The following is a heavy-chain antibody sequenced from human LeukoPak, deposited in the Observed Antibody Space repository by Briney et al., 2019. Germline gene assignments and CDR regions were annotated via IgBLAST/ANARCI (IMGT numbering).Heavy chain of an antibody. CDR3: AKDAYSRRGNGDYFDY. CDR2: ISWNGDDV. V-gene: IGHV3-9*01. Sequence: GGSLRLSCTTSGFTFDDYAMHWVRQVPGKGLEWVSGISWNGDDVAYADSVKGRLTISRDNAKNSLFLQLSSLRPEDTASYYCAKDAYSRRGNGDYFDYWGQGTLVTVSS. CDR1: GFTFDDYA. J-gene: IGHJ4*02. D-gene: IGHD5-12*01.